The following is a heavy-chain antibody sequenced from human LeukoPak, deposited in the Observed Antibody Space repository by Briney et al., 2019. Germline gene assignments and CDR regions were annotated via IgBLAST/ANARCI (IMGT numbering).Heavy chain of an antibody. V-gene: IGHV4-59*01. CDR1: GGSISSYY. CDR2: IYYSGST. CDR3: ARSTYYYDSSGSPSFDY. D-gene: IGHD3-22*01. J-gene: IGHJ4*02. Sequence: SETLSLTCTVSGGSISSYYWSWIRQPPGKGLEWIGYIYYSGSTNYNPSLKGRVTISVDTSKNQFSLKLSSVTAADTAVYYCARSTYYYDSSGSPSFDYWGQGTLVTVSS.